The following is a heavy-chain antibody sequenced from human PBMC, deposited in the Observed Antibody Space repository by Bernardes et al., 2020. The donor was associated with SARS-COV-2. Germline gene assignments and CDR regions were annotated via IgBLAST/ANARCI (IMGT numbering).Heavy chain of an antibody. D-gene: IGHD2-8*01. V-gene: IGHV4-34*01. Sequence: SETLSLTCAVYGGSFSGYYWSWIRQPPGKGLEWIGEINHSGSTNYNPSLKSRVTISVDTSKNQFSLKLSSVTAADTAVYYCARGANSYCTNGVCYNFDYWGQGTLVTVSS. CDR3: ARGANSYCTNGVCYNFDY. CDR2: INHSGST. CDR1: GGSFSGYY. J-gene: IGHJ4*02.